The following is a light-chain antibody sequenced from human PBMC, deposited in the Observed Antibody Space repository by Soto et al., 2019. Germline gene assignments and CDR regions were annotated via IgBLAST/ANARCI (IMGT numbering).Light chain of an antibody. J-gene: IGKJ1*01. CDR2: DAS. CDR3: QQYDVHPKT. Sequence: DVKMTQSPSTLAASVGDRVTITCRASENIKNWLAWYQQTPGKAPKVLISDASRLETGVPSRFSGSGYGTDFTLTITSLQTDDFGTYHCQQYDVHPKTFGQGTKVAIK. V-gene: IGKV1-5*01. CDR1: ENIKNW.